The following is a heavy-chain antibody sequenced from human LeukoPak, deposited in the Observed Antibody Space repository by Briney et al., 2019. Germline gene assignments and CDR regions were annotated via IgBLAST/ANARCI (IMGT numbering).Heavy chain of an antibody. CDR3: ARTYGSGSLDY. D-gene: IGHD2-15*01. CDR2: ISGRGEAI. V-gene: IGHV3-48*01. J-gene: IGHJ4*02. CDR1: GFTFSSYA. Sequence: GGSLRLSCAASGFTFSSYAMDWVRQAPGKGLEWISYISGRGEAIFYADSVQGRFTISRDNAKNSIYLQMNGLTAEDTAVYYCARTYGSGSLDYGGQGTLVTVSS.